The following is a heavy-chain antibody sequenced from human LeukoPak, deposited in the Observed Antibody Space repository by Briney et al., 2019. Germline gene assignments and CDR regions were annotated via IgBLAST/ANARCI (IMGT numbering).Heavy chain of an antibody. Sequence: ASVKVSCKASGYTFASYDINWVRQATGQGLEWMGWMNPNSGNTGYAQKFQGRVTMTRNTSISTAYMELSSLRSEDTAVYYCARDSSSWYVGAWFDPWGQGTLVTVSS. V-gene: IGHV1-8*01. D-gene: IGHD6-13*01. CDR3: ARDSSSWYVGAWFDP. J-gene: IGHJ5*02. CDR2: MNPNSGNT. CDR1: GYTFASYD.